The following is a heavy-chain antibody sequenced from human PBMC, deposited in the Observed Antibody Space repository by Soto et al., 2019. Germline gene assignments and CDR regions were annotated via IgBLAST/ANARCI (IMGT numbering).Heavy chain of an antibody. V-gene: IGHV3-53*04. CDR2: LHSGGDT. CDR1: GIPVSSNY. CDR3: ARDGPYYYASRMDV. D-gene: IGHD3-10*01. Sequence: EVQLVESGGGLVQPGGSLRLSCAASGIPVSSNYMTWVRQAPGKGLEWVSVLHSGGDTYYANSVKGRFTISRHDSTNTLFLQMNSLTAEDTAVYYCARDGPYYYASRMDVWGQGTTLTVSS. J-gene: IGHJ6*02.